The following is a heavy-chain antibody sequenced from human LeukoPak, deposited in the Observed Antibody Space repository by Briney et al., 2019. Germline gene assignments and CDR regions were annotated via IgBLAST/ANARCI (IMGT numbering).Heavy chain of an antibody. CDR2: VYDTGST. Sequence: SETLSLTCTVSGISISSNYWSWLRQPPGKGLEWIGYVYDTGSTNYNPSLWRRVTISADTSRNLFSLKLNSVTAADTAVYFCARDYRGFTPGWFDDWGQGTLVTVS. J-gene: IGHJ4*02. V-gene: IGHV4-59*01. CDR1: GISISSNY. D-gene: IGHD3-16*02. CDR3: ARDYRGFTPGWFDD.